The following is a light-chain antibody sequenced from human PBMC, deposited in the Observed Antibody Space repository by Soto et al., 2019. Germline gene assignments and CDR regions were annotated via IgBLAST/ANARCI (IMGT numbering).Light chain of an antibody. CDR2: DVS. CDR1: SSDVGGYNY. V-gene: IGLV2-14*01. Sequence: QSVLTQPASVSGSPGQSITISCTGTSSDVGGYNYVSWYQQHPGKAPKLMIYDVSNRPSGVSNRFSGSKSGNTASLTISGLQAEDEADYYCSSYTSSSTFGGFGTGTKVTVL. J-gene: IGLJ1*01. CDR3: SSYTSSSTFGG.